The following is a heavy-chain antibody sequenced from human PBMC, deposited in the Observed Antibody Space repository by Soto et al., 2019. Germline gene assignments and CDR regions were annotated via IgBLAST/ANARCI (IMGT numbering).Heavy chain of an antibody. D-gene: IGHD3-22*01. CDR1: GYSFTSYW. J-gene: IGHJ4*02. CDR2: IDPSDSYT. Sequence: EVQLVQSGAEVKKPGESLRISCKGSGYSFTSYWISWVRQMPGKGLEWMGRIDPSDSYTNYSPSFQGHVTISADKSISTASLQWSSLKASDTAMYYCARRHSSGYQARTFDYWGQGTLVTVSS. CDR3: ARRHSSGYQARTFDY. V-gene: IGHV5-10-1*01.